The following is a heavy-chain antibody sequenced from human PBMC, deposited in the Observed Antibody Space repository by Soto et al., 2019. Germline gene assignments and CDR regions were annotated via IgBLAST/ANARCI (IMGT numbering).Heavy chain of an antibody. Sequence: EVQLLESGGGLVQPGGSLRLSCAASELSSSNHAMTWVRQAPGKGLEWVSGISGTDGGAYYADSVKGRFTISRDNSRSTLYLQMNSLRVEDTAVYYCASRGLHGYTNGGLSYFHSWGQGTLVTVSS. V-gene: IGHV3-23*01. D-gene: IGHD5-18*01. CDR1: ELSSSNHA. CDR2: ISGTDGGA. J-gene: IGHJ4*02. CDR3: ASRGLHGYTNGGLSYFHS.